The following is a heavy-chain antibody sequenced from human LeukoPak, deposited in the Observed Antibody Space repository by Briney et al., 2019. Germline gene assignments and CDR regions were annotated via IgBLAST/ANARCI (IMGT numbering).Heavy chain of an antibody. V-gene: IGHV3-9*01. CDR1: GFTFDDYA. CDR2: SYNSDTI. D-gene: IGHD2-21*02. J-gene: IGHJ2*01. CDR3: AKDYCGGDCYSGWYFDL. Sequence: PGRSLRLSCAASGFTFDDYAMHWVRQAPGKGLEWVSGSYNSDTIAYADSVKGRFTISRDNAKNSLYLQMNSLRAEDTALYYCAKDYCGGDCYSGWYFDLWGRGTLVTVSS.